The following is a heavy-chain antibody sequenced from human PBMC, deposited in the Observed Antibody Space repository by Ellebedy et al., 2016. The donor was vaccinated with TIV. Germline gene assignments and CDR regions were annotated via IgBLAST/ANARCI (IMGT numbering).Heavy chain of an antibody. CDR2: IFYSGST. V-gene: IGHV4-59*01. CDR1: RGSITSYS. Sequence: MPSETLSLTCTVSRGSITSYSWSWIRQPPGKGLEWIGDIFYSGSTNYNHSLKSRVIISVDTSKNQFSLKLISVTAADTAVYYCAREAQGEQQPQEADYYSYYGMDVWGQGTTVTVSS. CDR3: AREAQGEQQPQEADYYSYYGMDV. D-gene: IGHD6-13*01. J-gene: IGHJ6*02.